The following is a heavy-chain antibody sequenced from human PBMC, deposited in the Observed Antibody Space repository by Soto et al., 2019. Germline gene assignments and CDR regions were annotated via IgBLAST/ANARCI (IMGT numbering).Heavy chain of an antibody. D-gene: IGHD2-15*01. Sequence: QVQLQESGPGLVKPSETLSLTCSVSGASLASYYWGWIRLSPGKGLEWIAYIYDSGITMYNPSLKSRVTMSVDTSKNQFSLNLTSVTAADTAVYYCARGAAFWFDSWGQGTLVTVSS. CDR2: IYDSGIT. V-gene: IGHV4-59*01. J-gene: IGHJ5*01. CDR1: GASLASYY. CDR3: ARGAAFWFDS.